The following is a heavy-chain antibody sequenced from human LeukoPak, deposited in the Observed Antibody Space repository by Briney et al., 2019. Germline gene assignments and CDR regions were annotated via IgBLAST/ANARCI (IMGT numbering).Heavy chain of an antibody. CDR1: GASFNSDDQY. V-gene: IGHV4-61*08. D-gene: IGHD6-19*01. Sequence: SETLSLTCTVSGASFNSDDQYWSWIRQPPGKGLEWIGYVYFSGSTDYNPSLKSRVTISVDTSKNQFSLKLSSVTAADTAVYYCAAYSSGWYFDYWGQGTLVTVSS. CDR3: AAYSSGWYFDY. J-gene: IGHJ4*02. CDR2: VYFSGST.